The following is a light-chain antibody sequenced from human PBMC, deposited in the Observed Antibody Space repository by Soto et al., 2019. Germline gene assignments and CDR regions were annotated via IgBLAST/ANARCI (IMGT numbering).Light chain of an antibody. Sequence: DIQMTQSPSSLSASVGDRATITCRASQSVSTFLHWYQHRPGKAPKLLIYAASSLRSGVPSRFSGSGSGTDFTLTISSLQPEDFATYYCQQSYSYIRTFGQGTKVDIK. J-gene: IGKJ1*01. V-gene: IGKV1-39*01. CDR2: AAS. CDR1: QSVSTF. CDR3: QQSYSYIRT.